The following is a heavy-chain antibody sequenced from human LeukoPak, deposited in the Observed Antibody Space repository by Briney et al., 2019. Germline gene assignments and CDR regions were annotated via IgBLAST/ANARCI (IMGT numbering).Heavy chain of an antibody. CDR3: AGDAGCSSTSCHDAFDI. V-gene: IGHV3-20*04. D-gene: IGHD2-2*01. J-gene: IGHJ3*02. CDR1: GFTFDDYG. Sequence: GGSLRLSCAASGFTFDDYGMSWVRQAPGKGLEWVSGINWNGGSTGYADSVKGRFTISRDNAKNSLYLQMNSLRAADTALYYCAGDAGCSSTSCHDAFDIWGQGTMVTVSS. CDR2: INWNGGST.